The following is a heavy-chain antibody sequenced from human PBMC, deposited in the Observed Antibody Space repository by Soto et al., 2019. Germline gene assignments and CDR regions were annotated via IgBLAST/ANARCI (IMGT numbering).Heavy chain of an antibody. J-gene: IGHJ2*01. CDR2: IWYDGSNK. CDR3: AREYADHRDLHSFPTQRSSDL. D-gene: IGHD1-1*01. CDR1: AFTFRSCC. V-gene: IGHV3-33*01. Sequence: SIRLSGVASAFTFRSCCSHWVRQAPGKGLEWVAVIWYDGSNKYYADSVKGRFTISRDNSKNTLYLQMNSLRAEDTAVYYCAREYADHRDLHSFPTQRSSDL.